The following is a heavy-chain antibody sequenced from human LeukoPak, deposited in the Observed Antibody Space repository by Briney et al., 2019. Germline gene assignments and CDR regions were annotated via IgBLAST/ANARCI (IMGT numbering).Heavy chain of an antibody. J-gene: IGHJ4*02. D-gene: IGHD3-16*01. CDR3: AKRRGGPGRCYFDY. CDR2: INVGGGGT. CDR1: GFTFSSYA. V-gene: IGHV3-23*01. Sequence: GGSLRLSCAASGFTFSSYAMSWVRQAPGKGLEWVSSINVGGGGTYYADSVKGRFTISRDNSKNTLYLQMNSLRAEDTAVYYCAKRRGGPGRCYFDYWGQGTLVTVSS.